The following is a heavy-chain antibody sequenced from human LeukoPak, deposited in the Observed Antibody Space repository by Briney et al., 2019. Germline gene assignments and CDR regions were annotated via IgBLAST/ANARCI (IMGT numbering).Heavy chain of an antibody. CDR1: GGTFSSYA. CDR2: IIPIFGTA. D-gene: IGHD6-19*01. V-gene: IGHV1-69*01. Sequence: SVKVSCKASGGTFSSYAISWVRQAPGQGLEWMGGIIPIFGTANYAQKFQGRVTITADESTSTAYMELSSLRSEDTAVYYCASHPGSSSDWYTTPFDYWGQGTLVTVSS. CDR3: ASHPGSSSDWYTTPFDY. J-gene: IGHJ4*02.